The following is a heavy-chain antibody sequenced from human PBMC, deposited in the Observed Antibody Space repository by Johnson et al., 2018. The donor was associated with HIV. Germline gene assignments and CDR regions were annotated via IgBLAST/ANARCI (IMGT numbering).Heavy chain of an antibody. Sequence: QEQLVESGGGVVQPGRSLRLSCAASRFTFSSYAMHWVRQAPGKGLEWVAVISYNGSNKYYADSVKGRFTISRDNAKNTLYVQMNSLRAEDTAVYYCAREGVWGSYPSFDRRAFDIWGQGTMVTVSS. V-gene: IGHV3-30*04. D-gene: IGHD3-16*02. CDR3: AREGVWGSYPSFDRRAFDI. CDR1: RFTFSSYA. CDR2: ISYNGSNK. J-gene: IGHJ3*02.